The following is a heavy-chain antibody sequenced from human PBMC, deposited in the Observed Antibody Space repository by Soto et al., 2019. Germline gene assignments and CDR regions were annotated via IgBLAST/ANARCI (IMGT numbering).Heavy chain of an antibody. J-gene: IGHJ5*02. CDR3: TRDLYCFDSSAYYGHNWFDP. CDR2: IIPMFATT. CDR1: GGTFSTYT. D-gene: IGHD3-22*01. V-gene: IGHV1-69*12. Sequence: QVQLVQSGTEVKKSGSSVKVSCKASGGTFSTYTMSWVRQAPGQGLEWMGGIIPMFATTTYAEKFQGRVTITADESTNTAYMELSSLRYDDTAVYYCTRDLYCFDSSAYYGHNWFDPWGQGTRVTVSS.